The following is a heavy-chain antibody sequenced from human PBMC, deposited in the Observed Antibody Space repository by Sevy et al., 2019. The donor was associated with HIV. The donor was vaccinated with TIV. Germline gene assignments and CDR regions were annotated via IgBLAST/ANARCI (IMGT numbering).Heavy chain of an antibody. CDR1: GFTFSSYS. V-gene: IGHV3-48*01. CDR2: ISSSSSTI. J-gene: IGHJ6*02. D-gene: IGHD2-2*03. Sequence: GGSLRLSCAASGFTFSSYSMNWVRQAPGKGLEWVSYISSSSSTIYYADSMKGRFTISRDNAKNSLYLQMNSLRAEDTAVYYCASAGYCSSTSCYAYYYYYYGMDVWGQGTTVTVSS. CDR3: ASAGYCSSTSCYAYYYYYYGMDV.